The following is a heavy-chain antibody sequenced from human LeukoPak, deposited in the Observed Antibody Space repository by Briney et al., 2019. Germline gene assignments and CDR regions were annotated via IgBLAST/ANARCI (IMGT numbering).Heavy chain of an antibody. J-gene: IGHJ4*02. CDR3: IREGYHD. CDR1: GVTFSDYW. V-gene: IGHV3-74*01. D-gene: IGHD5-18*01. Sequence: QPGGSLRLSCAASGVTFSDYWVHWVRQAPGKGLVWVSRINDDGSDTIYADSVKGRFSISRDNAKNTVYLQMNSLRVEDTAIYYCIREGYHDWGQGTLVTVSA. CDR2: INDDGSDT.